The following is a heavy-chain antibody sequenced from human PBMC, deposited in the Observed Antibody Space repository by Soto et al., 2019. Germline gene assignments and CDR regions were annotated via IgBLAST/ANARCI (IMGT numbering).Heavy chain of an antibody. CDR1: GGTFSSYT. D-gene: IGHD4-17*01. CDR3: ASRDYGDYEGGAFDI. Sequence: QVQLVQSGAEVKKPGSSVKVSCKASGGTFSSYTISWVRQAPGQGLEWMGRIIPILGIANYAQKYQGRVTITADKSTSTAYMELSSLSSEDTAVYYCASRDYGDYEGGAFDIWGQGTMVTVSS. CDR2: IIPILGIA. J-gene: IGHJ3*02. V-gene: IGHV1-69*02.